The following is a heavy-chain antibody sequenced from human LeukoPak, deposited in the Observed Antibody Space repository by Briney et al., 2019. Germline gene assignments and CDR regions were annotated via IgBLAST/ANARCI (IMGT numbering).Heavy chain of an antibody. V-gene: IGHV3-21*01. CDR2: ISSSSSYI. CDR3: ATWGYFDWLFT. J-gene: IGHJ5*02. D-gene: IGHD3-9*01. Sequence: GGSLRLSCAASGFTFSSYSMNWVRQAPGKGLEWVSSISSSSSYIYYADSVKRRFTISRDNAKNSLYLQMNSLRAEDTAVYYCATWGYFDWLFTWGQGTLVTVSS. CDR1: GFTFSSYS.